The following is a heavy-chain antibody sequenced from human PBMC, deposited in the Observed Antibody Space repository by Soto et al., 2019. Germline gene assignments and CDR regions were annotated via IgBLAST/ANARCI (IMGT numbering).Heavy chain of an antibody. CDR2: IYPGDSDT. CDR3: ARKFATEFFDS. V-gene: IGHV5-51*01. Sequence: GESLKISCKGSGYTFSTYWIAWVRQMPGKGLEWMGIIYPGDSDTKYSPAFQGQVTISADKSINTAYLQWTSLEASDTAMYYCARKFATEFFDSWGQGNLVTVSS. CDR1: GYTFSTYW. J-gene: IGHJ4*02. D-gene: IGHD4-17*01.